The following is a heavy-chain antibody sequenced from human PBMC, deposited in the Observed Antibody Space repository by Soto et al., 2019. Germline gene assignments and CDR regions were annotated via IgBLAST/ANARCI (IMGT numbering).Heavy chain of an antibody. CDR2: INTEGDST. V-gene: IGHV3-74*01. CDR3: AREAGYCSTTSCYRRAFDT. D-gene: IGHD2-2*01. Sequence: GGSLRLSCSASGFTFTGHWMHWVRQVPGKGLVWVARINTEGDSTNYADSVKGRFTISRDSATNTVYLQMNGLGVDDTSVYFCAREAGYCSTTSCYRRAFDTWGQGTMVTVSS. CDR1: GFTFTGHW. J-gene: IGHJ3*02.